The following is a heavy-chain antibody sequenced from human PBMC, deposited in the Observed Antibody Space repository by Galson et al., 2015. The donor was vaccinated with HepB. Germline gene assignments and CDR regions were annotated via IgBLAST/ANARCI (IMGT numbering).Heavy chain of an antibody. Sequence: SLRLSCAPSGFTFSNYWMHWVRQAPGKGLVWVSRINWDGGGTSYADSVKGRFTISRDNAKNSLYLQMNSLRDKDTAVYFCARDLRGPDTYMDVWGKGTAV. D-gene: IGHD3-10*01. CDR2: INWDGGGT. V-gene: IGHV3-74*01. CDR1: GFTFSNYW. CDR3: ARDLRGPDTYMDV. J-gene: IGHJ6*03.